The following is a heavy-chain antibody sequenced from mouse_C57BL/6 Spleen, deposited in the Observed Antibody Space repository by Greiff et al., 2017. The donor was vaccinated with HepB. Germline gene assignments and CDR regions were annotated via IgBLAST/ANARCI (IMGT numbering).Heavy chain of an antibody. CDR3: ACWGLEYGGGYAMDY. D-gene: IGHD5-1*01. J-gene: IGHJ4*01. CDR2: IYPGDGDT. Sequence: VQLQQSGPELVKPGASVKISCKASGYAFSSSWMNWVKQRPGKGLEWIGRIYPGDGDTNYNGKFKGKATLTADKSSSTAYMQLSSLTSEDSAVYFCACWGLEYGGGYAMDYWGQGTSVTVSS. V-gene: IGHV1-82*01. CDR1: GYAFSSSW.